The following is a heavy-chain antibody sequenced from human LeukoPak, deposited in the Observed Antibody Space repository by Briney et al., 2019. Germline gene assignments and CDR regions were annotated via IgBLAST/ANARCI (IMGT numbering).Heavy chain of an antibody. CDR3: VLRGGATDY. J-gene: IGHJ4*02. CDR1: GFTFSTFS. CDR2: ISGSGGTT. V-gene: IGHV3-23*01. D-gene: IGHD3-16*01. Sequence: GGSLRLSCAASGFTFSTFSMNWVRQTPGKGLEWVSTISGSGGTTYYADSVKGRFTISRDNSKNTLYLQMNSLRAEDTAVYYCVLRGGATDYWGQGTLVTVSS.